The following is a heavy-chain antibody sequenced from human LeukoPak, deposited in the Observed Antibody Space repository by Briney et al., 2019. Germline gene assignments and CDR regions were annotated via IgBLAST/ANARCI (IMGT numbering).Heavy chain of an antibody. V-gene: IGHV3-48*03. Sequence: PGGSLRLSCAASGFTFSSYEMNWVRQAPGKGLEWVSYISSSGSSIYYADSVKGRFTISRDNSRNTLYLQMNSLRAEDTAVYYCARGRGYYDSSGYFGDSWGQGTLVTVSS. CDR2: ISSSGSSI. D-gene: IGHD3-22*01. CDR3: ARGRGYYDSSGYFGDS. J-gene: IGHJ4*02. CDR1: GFTFSSYE.